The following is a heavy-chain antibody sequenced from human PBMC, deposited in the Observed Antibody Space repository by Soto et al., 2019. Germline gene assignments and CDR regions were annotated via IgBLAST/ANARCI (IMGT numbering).Heavy chain of an antibody. CDR2: IVPIFGTT. V-gene: IGHV1-69*12. J-gene: IGHJ6*02. Sequence: QVQLVQSGAEVKKPGSSVKVSCKASGGTFSNYAISWVRQAPGQGLEWMGGIVPIFGTTYYAQKFQGRVTIIADDSTTTAYFELSSLRSEDTAMYYCARVEAVAGIYNYHGLDVWGQGTAVSVSS. CDR3: ARVEAVAGIYNYHGLDV. D-gene: IGHD6-19*01. CDR1: GGTFSNYA.